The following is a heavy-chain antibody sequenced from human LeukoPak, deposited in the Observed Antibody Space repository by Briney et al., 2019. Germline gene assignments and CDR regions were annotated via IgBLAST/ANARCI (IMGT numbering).Heavy chain of an antibody. V-gene: IGHV3-7*03. CDR3: ARDSDTDQRWFGELRGPLDY. CDR2: IKQDGSVK. J-gene: IGHJ4*02. D-gene: IGHD3-10*01. Sequence: GGSLRLSCAASGFTFSNFWMNWVRQAPGKGLEWVANIKQDGSVKHYVDSVKGRFTISRDNTKNSLYLQMNSLRAEDTAVYYCARDSDTDQRWFGELRGPLDYWGQGTLVTVSS. CDR1: GFTFSNFW.